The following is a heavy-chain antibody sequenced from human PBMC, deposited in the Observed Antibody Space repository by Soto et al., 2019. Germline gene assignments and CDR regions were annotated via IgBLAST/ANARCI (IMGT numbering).Heavy chain of an antibody. J-gene: IGHJ6*02. Sequence: QVQLVQSGAEVKKPGSSVKVSCKASGGTFSSYAINWVRQAPGQGLEWMGGVIPIFGTADYAQKFQGRVTIPADESTSTYYIELRSLRSEDTAVYYCASRMTGSPNYYFGMDVWGQGTTVSVSS. CDR2: VIPIFGTA. V-gene: IGHV1-69*12. CDR1: GGTFSSYA. D-gene: IGHD1-20*01. CDR3: ASRMTGSPNYYFGMDV.